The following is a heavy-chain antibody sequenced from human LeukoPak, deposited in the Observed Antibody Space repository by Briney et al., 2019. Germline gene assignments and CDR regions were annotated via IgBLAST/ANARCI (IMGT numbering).Heavy chain of an antibody. CDR2: ISWNSGNI. V-gene: IGHV3-9*01. J-gene: IGHJ4*02. CDR3: AKESVYSSDLFDH. Sequence: PGGFLRLSCAASGFTFDDYVMHWVRQAPGKGLEWVSSISWNSGNIGYADSVKGRFITSRDNAKNSLYLQMNSLRAEDTALYYCAKESVYSSDLFDHWGQGTLVTVSS. CDR1: GFTFDDYV. D-gene: IGHD2-21*01.